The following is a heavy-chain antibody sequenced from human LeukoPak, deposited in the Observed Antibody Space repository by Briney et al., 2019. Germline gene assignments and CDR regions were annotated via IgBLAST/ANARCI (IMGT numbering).Heavy chain of an antibody. CDR2: IYYSGST. CDR3: ARHVVLVIGPSWFDP. Sequence: SETLSLTCTVSGGSISSSSYYWGWIRQPPGKGLEWIGYIYYSGSTNYNPSLKSRVTISVDTSKNQFSLKLSSVTAADTAVYYCARHVVLVIGPSWFDPWGQGTLVTVSS. CDR1: GGSISSSSYY. J-gene: IGHJ5*02. V-gene: IGHV4-61*05. D-gene: IGHD3-9*01.